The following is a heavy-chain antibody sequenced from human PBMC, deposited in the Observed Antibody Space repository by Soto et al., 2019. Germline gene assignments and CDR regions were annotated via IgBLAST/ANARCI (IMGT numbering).Heavy chain of an antibody. J-gene: IGHJ6*02. CDR2: IIPIFGTA. CDR1: GGTFSSYA. D-gene: IGHD5-12*01. Sequence: QVQLVQSGAEVKKPGSSVKVSCKASGGTFSSYAISWVRQAPGHGLEWMGGIIPIFGTANYAQKFQGRVTITADESTSTAYMELSSLRSADTAVYYCARMVTNIVATIWDYYYGMDVWGQGTTVTVSS. V-gene: IGHV1-69*01. CDR3: ARMVTNIVATIWDYYYGMDV.